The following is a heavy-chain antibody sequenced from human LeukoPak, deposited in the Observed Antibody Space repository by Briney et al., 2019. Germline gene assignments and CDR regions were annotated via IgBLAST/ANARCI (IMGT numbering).Heavy chain of an antibody. V-gene: IGHV1-2*02. CDR1: GYTFTVYY. CDR2: INPNSGDT. J-gene: IGHJ2*01. CDR3: ARDRSGYDWLLYWYFDL. Sequence: ASVTVSCTASGYTFTVYYMHWVRQAPGQGLEWMGWINPNSGDTNYAQKFQGRVTMTRDTSISTAYMELSRLKFDDTAVYYCARDRSGYDWLLYWYFDLWGRGTLVTVSS. D-gene: IGHD5-12*01.